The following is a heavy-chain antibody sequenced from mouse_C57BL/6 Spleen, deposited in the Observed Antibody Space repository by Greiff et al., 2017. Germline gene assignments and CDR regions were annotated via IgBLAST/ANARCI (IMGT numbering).Heavy chain of an antibody. V-gene: IGHV1-52*01. CDR3: ARRGGYYSNNYYAMDY. CDR1: GYTFTSYW. Sequence: QVQLQQPGAELVRPGSSVKLSCKASGYTFTSYWMHWVKQRPIQGLEWIGNIDTSDSETHYNQKFKDKATLTVDKSSSTADRQLSSLTSEASAVYYCARRGGYYSNNYYAMDYWGQGTSGTGSS. J-gene: IGHJ4*01. D-gene: IGHD2-12*01. CDR2: IDTSDSET.